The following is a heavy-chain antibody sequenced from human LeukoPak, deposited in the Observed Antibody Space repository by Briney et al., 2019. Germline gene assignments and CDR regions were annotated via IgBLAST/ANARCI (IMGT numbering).Heavy chain of an antibody. J-gene: IGHJ4*02. CDR3: ARDMTGARDY. D-gene: IGHD3-9*01. Sequence: GGSLRLSCAASGNYWMHWVRQAPGKGLVWVSRINPEETTTDYADSVKGRFTISRDNAKNTVYLQMNSLRADDTAVYHCARDMTGARDYWGQGTLVTVSS. CDR2: INPEETTT. V-gene: IGHV3-74*01. CDR1: GNYW.